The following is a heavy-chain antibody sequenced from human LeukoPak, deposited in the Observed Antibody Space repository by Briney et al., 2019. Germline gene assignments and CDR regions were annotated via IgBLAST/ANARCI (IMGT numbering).Heavy chain of an antibody. CDR3: AREHYFYHMDG. Sequence: PGGSLRLSCAASGVTFSSCAMHWVRQAPGKGLEWVALISYDGSNKYYADSVKGRFTISRDNSKNTLYLQMNSLRAEDTAVYYCAREHYFYHMDGWGEGTTVTVSS. CDR2: ISYDGSNK. J-gene: IGHJ6*03. CDR1: GVTFSSCA. V-gene: IGHV3-30*04.